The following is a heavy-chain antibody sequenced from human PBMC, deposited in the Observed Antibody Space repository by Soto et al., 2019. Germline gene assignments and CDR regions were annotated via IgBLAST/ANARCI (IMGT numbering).Heavy chain of an antibody. Sequence: PSDTLSLTCTVSGGSISNYYWSWIRQPPGRGLEWIGHIFYSGSTNYNPALKSRVTISVDTSKNQFSLTLTSVTAADTALYYCARVPDYWGQGTLVTVSS. CDR2: IFYSGST. CDR1: GGSISNYY. CDR3: ARVPDY. J-gene: IGHJ4*02. V-gene: IGHV4-59*12.